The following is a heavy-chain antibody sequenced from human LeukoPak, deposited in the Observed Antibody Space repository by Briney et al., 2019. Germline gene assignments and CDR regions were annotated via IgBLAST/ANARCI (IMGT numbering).Heavy chain of an antibody. J-gene: IGHJ4*02. V-gene: IGHV4-4*02. CDR1: GGPLTSNNW. CDR3: ARRSGGFDY. D-gene: IGHD2-15*01. Sequence: SGTLSLTCAVSGGPPVSGGPLTSNNWWSWVRQPPGKGLEWIGEIYHSGNTNYNPSLKSRVTISVDKSKGQFSLNLRSLTAADTAVYSCARRSGGFDYWGQGTLVTVSS. CDR2: IYHSGNT.